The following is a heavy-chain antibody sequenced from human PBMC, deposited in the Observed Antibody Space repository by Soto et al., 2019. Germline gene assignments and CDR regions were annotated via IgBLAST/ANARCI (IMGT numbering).Heavy chain of an antibody. Sequence: VQLWECGGGLVQPGWSLRLSCAASGFTFSAYAMGWVRQAPGKGLEWVSTIHGGGGATHYADSVKGRFTISRDDSKNTLYAQMNSLRAEDTAVYYCAKFEGHPLEYWYLDFWGRGTLVTVSS. CDR1: GFTFSAYA. J-gene: IGHJ2*01. CDR3: AKFEGHPLEYWYLDF. D-gene: IGHD1-1*01. V-gene: IGHV3-23*01. CDR2: IHGGGGAT.